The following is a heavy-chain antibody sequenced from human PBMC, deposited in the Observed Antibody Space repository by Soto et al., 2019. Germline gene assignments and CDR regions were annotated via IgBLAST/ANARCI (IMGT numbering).Heavy chain of an antibody. D-gene: IGHD3-3*01. V-gene: IGHV1-69*13. CDR1: GGTFSSYA. Sequence: GASVKVSCKASGGTFSSYAISWVRQAPGQGLEWMGGIIPIFGTANYAQKFQGRVTITADESTSTAYMELSSLRSEDTAVYYCARESVEVVIPLGPFDYWGQGTLVTVS. CDR2: IIPIFGTA. J-gene: IGHJ4*02. CDR3: ARESVEVVIPLGPFDY.